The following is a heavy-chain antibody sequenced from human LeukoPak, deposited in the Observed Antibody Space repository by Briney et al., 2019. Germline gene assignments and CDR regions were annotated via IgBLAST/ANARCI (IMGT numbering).Heavy chain of an antibody. CDR2: IYTGGSK. CDR3: ARETPMVGDNYYGMDV. J-gene: IGHJ6*02. D-gene: IGHD3-10*02. CDR1: GISVNTNY. Sequence: GGSLRLSCAVSGISVNTNYIHWVRQSPGKGPEWVSVIYTGGSKYYADPVKGRFIISRDSSSSTVNLQLNSLRTEDTAVYYCARETPMVGDNYYGMDVWGPGTTVTVSS. V-gene: IGHV3-66*01.